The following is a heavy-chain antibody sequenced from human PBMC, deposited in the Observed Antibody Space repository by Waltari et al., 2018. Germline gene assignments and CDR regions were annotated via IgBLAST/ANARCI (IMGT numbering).Heavy chain of an antibody. Sequence: QVQLQESGPGLVKPSETLSLTCAVSGGSISGGYDWSWIRQRPGKGLEWIGYIYRSSGTTNYNPSLKNRVTISNDTSNNQFSLKLSSVTAADTAVYYCARRSGYYNRFDVWGPGVLVTVSS. V-gene: IGHV4-38-2*01. CDR2: IYRSSGTT. CDR1: GGSISGGYD. D-gene: IGHD3-3*01. CDR3: ARRSGYYNRFDV. J-gene: IGHJ5*02.